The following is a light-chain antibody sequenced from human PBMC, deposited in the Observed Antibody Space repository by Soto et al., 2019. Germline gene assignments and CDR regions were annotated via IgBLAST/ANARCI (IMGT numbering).Light chain of an antibody. V-gene: IGKV3-11*01. J-gene: IGKJ4*01. CDR2: DAS. CDR1: QSVSSH. CDR3: QQRSDWPPFT. Sequence: EIVLTQSPATLSLSPGERATLSCRASQSVSSHLAWYQQKPGQAPRLLIYDASNRATGIPARFSGSGSGTDFTLTINSLEPEDFAVYYCQQRSDWPPFTFGGGTKVEIK.